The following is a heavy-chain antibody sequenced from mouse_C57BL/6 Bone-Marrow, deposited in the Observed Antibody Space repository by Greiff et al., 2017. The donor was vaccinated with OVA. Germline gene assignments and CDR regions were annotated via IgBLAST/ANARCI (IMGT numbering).Heavy chain of an antibody. V-gene: IGHV1-81*01. CDR1: GYTFTSYG. CDR2: IYPRSGNT. J-gene: IGHJ2*01. D-gene: IGHD1-1*01. Sequence: VQLVESGAELARPGASVKLSCKASGYTFTSYGISWVKQRTGQGLEWIGEIYPRSGNTYYNEKFKGKATLTADKSSSTAYMELRSLTSEDSAVYVCARGGITTVVADDYWGQGTTLTVSS. CDR3: ARGGITTVVADDY.